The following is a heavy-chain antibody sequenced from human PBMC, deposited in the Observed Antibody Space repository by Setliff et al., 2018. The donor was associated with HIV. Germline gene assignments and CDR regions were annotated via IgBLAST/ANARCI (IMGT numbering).Heavy chain of an antibody. V-gene: IGHV1-3*01. D-gene: IGHD2-21*01. Sequence: VASVKVSCKTSGFTFSNYAIHWVRQAPGQGLEWMGWINAGNGDTRYSPKFQGRVTFTRDSSASTVYMEMSSLRSEGTAMFYCARGDFDFWGQGTLVTVS. J-gene: IGHJ4*02. CDR1: GFTFSNYA. CDR3: ARGDFDF. CDR2: INAGNGDT.